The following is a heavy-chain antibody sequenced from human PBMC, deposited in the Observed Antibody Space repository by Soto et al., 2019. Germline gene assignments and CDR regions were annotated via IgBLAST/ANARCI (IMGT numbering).Heavy chain of an antibody. J-gene: IGHJ6*03. Sequence: PGGSLRLSCAASGFTFSSYGMHWVRQAPGKGLEWVAVIWYDGSNKYYADSVKGRFTISRDNSKNTLYLQMNSLRAEDTAVYYCASDILTGYYNPRSGYMDVWGKGTTVTVSS. CDR3: ASDILTGYYNPRSGYMDV. CDR1: GFTFSSYG. D-gene: IGHD3-9*01. V-gene: IGHV3-33*01. CDR2: IWYDGSNK.